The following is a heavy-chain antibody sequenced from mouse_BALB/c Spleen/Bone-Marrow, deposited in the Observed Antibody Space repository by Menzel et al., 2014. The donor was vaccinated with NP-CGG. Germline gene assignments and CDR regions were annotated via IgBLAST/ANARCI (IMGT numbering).Heavy chain of an antibody. V-gene: IGHV1-15*01. J-gene: IGHJ3*01. CDR1: GYTFTDYK. CDR2: IDPETGGT. Sequence: VKLMESGAELVRPGTSVTLSCKASGYTFTDYKMHWVKQTPVHGLEWIGHIDPETGGTAYNQRFKGKAIMTADKSSSTAYMDLRSLTSEDSAVYYCTIVAYWGQGTLVTVSA. CDR3: TIVAY.